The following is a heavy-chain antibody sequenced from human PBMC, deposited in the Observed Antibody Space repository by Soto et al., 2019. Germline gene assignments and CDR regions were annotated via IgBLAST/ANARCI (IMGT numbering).Heavy chain of an antibody. Sequence: SVKVSCKASGGTFSSYAISWVRQAPGQGLEWMGGIIPIFGTANYAQKFQGRVTITADESTSTAYMELSSLRSEDTAVYYCARDSSSWYWFDPWGQGTLVTVSS. CDR1: GGTFSSYA. V-gene: IGHV1-69*13. D-gene: IGHD6-13*01. CDR3: ARDSSSWYWFDP. CDR2: IIPIFGTA. J-gene: IGHJ5*02.